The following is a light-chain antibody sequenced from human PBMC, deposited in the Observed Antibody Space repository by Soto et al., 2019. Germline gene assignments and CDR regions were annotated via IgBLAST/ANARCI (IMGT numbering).Light chain of an antibody. CDR3: QQYDNLPLI. CDR1: QDIRKY. Sequence: IQMTQSPSSLSASVGDRFAITCQATQDIRKYLNWYQQKPGKAPKLLIYDASSLETGVPSRFGGSGSGTDFTLTISSLQPEDFATYYCQQYDNLPLIFGQGTRLEIK. V-gene: IGKV1-33*01. J-gene: IGKJ5*01. CDR2: DAS.